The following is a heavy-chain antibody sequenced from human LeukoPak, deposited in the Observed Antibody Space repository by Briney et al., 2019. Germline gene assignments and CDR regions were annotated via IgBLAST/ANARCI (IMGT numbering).Heavy chain of an antibody. CDR3: AKDRCSSTSCYYFDY. CDR1: GFTFSSYG. V-gene: IGHV3-30*02. D-gene: IGHD2-2*01. CDR2: IRYDGSNK. Sequence: GGSLRFSCAASGFTFSSYGMHWVRQAPGKGLEWVAFIRYDGSNKYYADSVKGRFTISRDSSLYLQMNSLRAEDTAVYYCAKDRCSSTSCYYFDYWGQGTLVTVSS. J-gene: IGHJ4*02.